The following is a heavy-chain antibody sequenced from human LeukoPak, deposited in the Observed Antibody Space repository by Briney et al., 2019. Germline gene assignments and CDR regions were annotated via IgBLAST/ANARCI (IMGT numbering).Heavy chain of an antibody. Sequence: GGSLRLSCAASGFTVSSNYMSWVRQAPGKGLEWVSVFYSGGNTYYADSVKGRFTISRDNSKNTLYLQMNSLRAEDTAVYYCARSSGAIIYFQHWGQGTLVTVSS. V-gene: IGHV3-53*01. CDR1: GFTVSSNY. D-gene: IGHD3-9*01. J-gene: IGHJ1*01. CDR3: ARSSGAIIYFQH. CDR2: FYSGGNT.